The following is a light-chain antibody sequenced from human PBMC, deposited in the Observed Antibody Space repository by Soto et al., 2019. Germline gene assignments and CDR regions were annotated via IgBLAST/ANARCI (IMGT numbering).Light chain of an antibody. CDR1: SSDVGGYNY. Sequence: QSVLTQPASVSGSPGQSITISCTGTSSDVGGYNYVSWYQQHPDKAPKLMIYDVSNRPSGVSNRFSGSKSGNTASLTSSGLQAEDEADYYCSSYTSSSTLRVFGTGTKLTVL. CDR3: SSYTSSSTLRV. J-gene: IGLJ1*01. CDR2: DVS. V-gene: IGLV2-14*01.